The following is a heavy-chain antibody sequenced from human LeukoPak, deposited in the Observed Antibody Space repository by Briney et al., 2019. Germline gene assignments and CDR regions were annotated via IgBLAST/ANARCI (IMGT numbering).Heavy chain of an antibody. CDR2: ISGSGSTI. J-gene: IGHJ4*02. CDR3: AKEGGTGTRFDY. Sequence: GGSLRLSCAASGFTFSNYEMNWVRQAPGKGLEWVSYISGSGSTIYYADSVKGRFTISRDNSKNTLYLQMNSLRAEDTAVYYCAKEGGTGTRFDYWGQGTLVTVSS. V-gene: IGHV3-48*03. D-gene: IGHD1-7*01. CDR1: GFTFSNYE.